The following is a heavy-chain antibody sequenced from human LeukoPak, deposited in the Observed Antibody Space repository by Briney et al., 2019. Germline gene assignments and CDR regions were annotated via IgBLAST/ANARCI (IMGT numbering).Heavy chain of an antibody. CDR1: GFTFSSYG. CDR3: ARDLDYSNHFSWFDP. J-gene: IGHJ5*02. V-gene: IGHV3-33*01. CDR2: VWHDGSDK. Sequence: GGSLRLSCVASGFTFSSYGMQWVRQAPGKGLEGVAIVWHDGSDKYYADSVKGRFTVSRDNSKNTIYMQLKSLRAEDTAVYYCARDLDYSNHFSWFDPWGQGTLVIVSS. D-gene: IGHD4-11*01.